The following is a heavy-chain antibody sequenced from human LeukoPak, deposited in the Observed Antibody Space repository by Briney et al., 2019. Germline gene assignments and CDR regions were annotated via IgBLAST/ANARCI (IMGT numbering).Heavy chain of an antibody. D-gene: IGHD3-3*01. J-gene: IGHJ4*02. CDR2: INWNGGST. V-gene: IGHV3-20*04. Sequence: GGSLRLSCAASGFTFDDYGMSWVRQAPGKGLEWVSGINWNGGSTGYADSVKGRFTISRDIAKNSLYLQMNSLRAEDTALYYCARGTGGVVMIYFDYWGQGTLVTVSS. CDR3: ARGTGGVVMIYFDY. CDR1: GFTFDDYG.